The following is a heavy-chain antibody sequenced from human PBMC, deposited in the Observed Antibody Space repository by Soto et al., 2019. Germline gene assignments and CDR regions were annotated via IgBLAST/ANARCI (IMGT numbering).Heavy chain of an antibody. CDR1: GGSISSTSYY. V-gene: IGHV4-39*01. CDR3: ARQAGIAAAGIGWFDP. D-gene: IGHD6-13*01. J-gene: IGHJ5*02. CDR2: IYYSGSP. Sequence: SETLSLTCTVSGGSISSTSYYWGWIRQPPGKGLEWIGSIYYSGSPYYNPSLKSRVTISVDTSKNQFSLKLSSVTAADTAVYYCARQAGIAAAGIGWFDPWGQGTLVTVSS.